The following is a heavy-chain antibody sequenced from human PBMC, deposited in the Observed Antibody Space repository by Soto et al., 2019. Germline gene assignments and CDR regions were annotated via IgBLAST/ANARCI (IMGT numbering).Heavy chain of an antibody. Sequence: SCKASGYTFTGYYMHWVRQAPGKGLEWVGRSRDNPQGYSTTYAASVKGRFTTSRDESKNSAYLQMNSLKTEDTAVYYCVRATFFSDSSGYTRCLDYWGQGTLVTVSS. V-gene: IGHV3-72*01. D-gene: IGHD3-22*01. CDR1: GYTFTGYY. CDR2: SRDNPQGYST. CDR3: VRATFFSDSSGYTRCLDY. J-gene: IGHJ4*02.